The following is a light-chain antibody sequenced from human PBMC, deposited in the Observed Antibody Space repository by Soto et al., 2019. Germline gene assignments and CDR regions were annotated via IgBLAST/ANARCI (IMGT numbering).Light chain of an antibody. J-gene: IGLJ1*01. V-gene: IGLV2-8*01. CDR2: EVS. Sequence: QSVLTQPPSASGSPGQSVTISCTGTSSDVGGYNYVSWYQQHPGKAPKLMNYEVSKRPSGVPERFSGSKSGNTASLTVSGLQAEDEADYYCSSYAGSNNYVFGTGTKVTVL. CDR1: SSDVGGYNY. CDR3: SSYAGSNNYV.